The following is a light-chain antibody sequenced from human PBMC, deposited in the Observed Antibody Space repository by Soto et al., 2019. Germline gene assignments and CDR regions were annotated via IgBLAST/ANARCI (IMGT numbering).Light chain of an antibody. Sequence: QLVLTQSPSASASLGASVKLTGTLSSGHSNYVIAWHQQQPEKGPRYLMKLNSDGSHSKGDGIPDRFSGSSSGAERYLTISSLQSEYEADYYCQTWDTGIRVFGGGTKLTVL. J-gene: IGLJ2*01. CDR2: LNSDGSH. CDR1: SGHSNYV. CDR3: QTWDTGIRV. V-gene: IGLV4-69*01.